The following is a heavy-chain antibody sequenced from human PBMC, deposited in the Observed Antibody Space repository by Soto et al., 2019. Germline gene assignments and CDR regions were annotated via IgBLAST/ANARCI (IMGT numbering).Heavy chain of an antibody. CDR2: IYYSGFT. V-gene: IGHV4-59*12. J-gene: IGHJ4*02. D-gene: IGHD2-8*02. Sequence: PSETLSLTCTVSGITISSYYWSWIRQPPGKGLEWIGYIYYSGFTNYNPSLKSRVTISVDTSKNQFSLKLTSVTAADTAVYYCARDKITGLFDYWGQGTLVTVSS. CDR1: GITISSYY. CDR3: ARDKITGLFDY.